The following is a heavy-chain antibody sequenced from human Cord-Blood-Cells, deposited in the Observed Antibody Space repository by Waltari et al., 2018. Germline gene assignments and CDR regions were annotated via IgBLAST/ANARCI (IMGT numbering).Heavy chain of an antibody. J-gene: IGHJ4*02. V-gene: IGHV4-39*01. CDR2: YYYSGNT. CDR1: GGSISSSSYY. CDR3: VHYDFTRGDYFDY. D-gene: IGHD3-22*01. Sequence: QLQLQESGPGLVKPSETLSLTCTVSGGSISSSSYYWGWIRRPPGKGLEWIGSYYYSGNTHYTPPLKSRVTISVDTSKNQFSLKLSSVTAADTAVYYCVHYDFTRGDYFDYWGQGTLVTVSS.